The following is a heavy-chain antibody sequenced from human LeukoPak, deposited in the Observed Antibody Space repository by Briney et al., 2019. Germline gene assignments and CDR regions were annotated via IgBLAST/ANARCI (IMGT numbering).Heavy chain of an antibody. CDR3: TRLETGANFDC. V-gene: IGHV3-73*01. CDR2: IRDKTNNYAT. D-gene: IGHD7-27*01. Sequence: GGSLRLSCAASGFTLSGSAIHWVRQASGKGLEWVGRIRDKTNNYATAYAASVKGRFTISRDDSKNTAYLQMSSLKTEDTAVYYCTRLETGANFDCWGQGTLVTVSS. CDR1: GFTLSGSA. J-gene: IGHJ4*02.